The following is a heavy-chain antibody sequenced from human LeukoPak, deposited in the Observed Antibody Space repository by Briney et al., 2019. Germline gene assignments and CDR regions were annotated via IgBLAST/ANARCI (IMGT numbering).Heavy chain of an antibody. CDR3: ARCSRSSNGCYSAFDI. J-gene: IGHJ3*02. CDR1: GFTFDDYG. D-gene: IGHD2-2*02. CDR2: INWRGGST. Sequence: GGYLSLSCVASGFTFDDYGMSWVRQVPGRGLDGVSAIINWRGGSTGYADSVRGRFTISRDNDKNSLYLQMNSLRAEDTDLYYCARCSRSSNGCYSAFDIWGQGTMVTVSS. V-gene: IGHV3-20*04.